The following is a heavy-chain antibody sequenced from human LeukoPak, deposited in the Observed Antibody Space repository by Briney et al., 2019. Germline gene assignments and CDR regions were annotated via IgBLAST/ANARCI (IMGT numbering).Heavy chain of an antibody. CDR3: ARDLMDIVVVPAAMDY. CDR1: GYTFTSYG. J-gene: IGHJ4*02. D-gene: IGHD2-2*03. Sequence: ASVTVSCKASGYTFTSYGISWVRQAPGQGLEWMGWISAYNGNTNYAQKLQGRVTMTTDTSTSTAYMELRSLRSDDTAVYYCARDLMDIVVVPAAMDYWGQGTLVTVSS. V-gene: IGHV1-18*01. CDR2: ISAYNGNT.